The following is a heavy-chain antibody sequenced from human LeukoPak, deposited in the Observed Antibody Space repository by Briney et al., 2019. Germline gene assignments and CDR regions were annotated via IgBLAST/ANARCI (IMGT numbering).Heavy chain of an antibody. CDR3: ARGKRPVGLHLRKPHGYFDY. V-gene: IGHV4-34*01. CDR1: GGSISSYY. Sequence: SETLSLTCTVSGGSISSYYWSWIRQPPGKGLEWIGEINHSGSTNYNPSLKSRVTISVDTSKNQFSLKLSSVTAADTVVYYCARGKRPVGLHLRKPHGYFDYWGQGTLVTVSS. CDR2: INHSGST. J-gene: IGHJ4*02. D-gene: IGHD4-11*01.